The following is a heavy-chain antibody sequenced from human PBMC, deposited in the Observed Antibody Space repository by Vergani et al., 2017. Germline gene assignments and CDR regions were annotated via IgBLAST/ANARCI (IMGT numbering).Heavy chain of an antibody. V-gene: IGHV4-34*01. Sequence: QVQLQQWGAGLLKPSETLSLTCAVYGGSFSGYYWSWIRQPPGKGLEWIGEINHSGSTNYNPSLKSRVTISVDTSKNQFSLKLSSVTAADTAVYYCARITHFKXGTVSYYYYYYMDVWGKGP. CDR3: ARITHFKXGTVSYYYYYYMDV. CDR1: GGSFSGYY. CDR2: INHSGST. D-gene: IGHD6-13*01. J-gene: IGHJ6*03.